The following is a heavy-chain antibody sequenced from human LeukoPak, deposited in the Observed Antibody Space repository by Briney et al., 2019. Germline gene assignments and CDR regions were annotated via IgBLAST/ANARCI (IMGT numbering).Heavy chain of an antibody. V-gene: IGHV3-30*18. CDR3: AKLSSGWQIDY. D-gene: IGHD6-19*01. Sequence: PGGSLRLSCAASGFTFSSYGMHWVRQAPGKGLEWVAVIPYDGSNKYYADSVKGRFTISRDNSKNTLYLQMNSLRAEDTAVYYCAKLSSGWQIDYWGQGTLVTVSS. CDR1: GFTFSSYG. CDR2: IPYDGSNK. J-gene: IGHJ4*02.